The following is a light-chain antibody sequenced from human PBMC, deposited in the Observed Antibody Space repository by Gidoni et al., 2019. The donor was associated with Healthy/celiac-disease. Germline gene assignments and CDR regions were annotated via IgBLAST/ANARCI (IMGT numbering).Light chain of an antibody. CDR1: SSDVGGYNY. J-gene: IGLJ2*01. CDR2: DVS. CDR3: CSYAGSRVV. V-gene: IGLV2-11*01. Sequence: QSALTQPRSVSRSPGQSVTISCTGTSSDVGGYNYVSWYQQHPGKAPKLMIYDVSKRPSGVPDRFSGSKSGNTASLTISGLQAEDEADYYCCSYAGSRVVFGGGTKLTVL.